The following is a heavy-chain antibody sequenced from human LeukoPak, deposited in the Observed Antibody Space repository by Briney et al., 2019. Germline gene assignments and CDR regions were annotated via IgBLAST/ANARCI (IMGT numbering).Heavy chain of an antibody. V-gene: IGHV3-7*01. J-gene: IGHJ4*02. CDR2: IKQDGSEK. CDR1: GFTFSSYW. Sequence: GGSLRLSCAASGFTFSSYWKSWVRQAPGKGLKWVANIKQDGSEKYYVDSVKGRFTISRDNAKNSLYLQMNSLRAEDTAVYYCARDPYAYDILTGRLWGQGTLVTVSS. CDR3: ARDPYAYDILTGRL. D-gene: IGHD3-9*01.